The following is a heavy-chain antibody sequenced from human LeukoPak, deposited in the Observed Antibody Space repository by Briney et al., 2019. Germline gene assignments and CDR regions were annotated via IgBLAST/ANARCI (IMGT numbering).Heavy chain of an antibody. V-gene: IGHV3-30*18. CDR1: GFTFSLYG. CDR2: VSFDGKTK. D-gene: IGHD6-13*01. CDR3: AKSHASIWNVYDY. J-gene: IGHJ4*02. Sequence: GRSLRLSCGASGFTFSLYGMHWLRQAPGKGLEWLAVVSFDGKTKYYADSVKGRFTISRDNLKNMVFLQMSTLRAEDTAIYYCAKSHASIWNVYDYWGQGTLVTVSS.